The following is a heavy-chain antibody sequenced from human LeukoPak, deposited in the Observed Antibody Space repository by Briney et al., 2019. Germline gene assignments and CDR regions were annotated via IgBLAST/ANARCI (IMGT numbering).Heavy chain of an antibody. D-gene: IGHD6-19*01. J-gene: IGHJ4*02. CDR3: ARRSQWLVQQGGFDY. V-gene: IGHV4-59*01. CDR1: GGSISSYY. Sequence: SETLSLTCTVSGGSISSYYWSWIRQPPGKGLEWIGYIYYSGSTNYNPSLKSRVTISVDTSKNQFSLKLSSVTAADTAVYYCARRSQWLVQQGGFDYWGQGTLVTVSS. CDR2: IYYSGST.